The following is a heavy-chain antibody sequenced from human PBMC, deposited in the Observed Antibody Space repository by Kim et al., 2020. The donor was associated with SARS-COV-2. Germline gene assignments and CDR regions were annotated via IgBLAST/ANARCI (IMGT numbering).Heavy chain of an antibody. V-gene: IGHV4-39*07. CDR3: AKHIVGAAPAFYYC. D-gene: IGHD1-26*01. J-gene: IGHJ6*01. Sequence: SETLSLTCIVSGGSISSSSYYWGWIRPPPGKGLEWIGSIYYTGSTYYNPSLKSRVTISVDTSNNQFSLRLSSVTAADTALYYCAKHIVGAAPAFYYC. CDR2: IYYTGST. CDR1: GGSISSSSYY.